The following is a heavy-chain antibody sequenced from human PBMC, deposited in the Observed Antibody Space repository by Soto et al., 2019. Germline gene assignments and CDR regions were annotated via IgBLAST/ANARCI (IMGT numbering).Heavy chain of an antibody. CDR3: ASWDDPTGDAFDI. CDR1: GGSISSSSYY. CDR2: IYYSGST. D-gene: IGHD1-26*01. Sequence: SETLSLTCTVSGGSISSSSYYWGWIRQPPGKGLEWIGSIYYSGSTYYNPSLKSRVTISVDTSKNQFSLKLSSVTAADTAVYYCASWDDPTGDAFDIWGQGTMVTVSS. V-gene: IGHV4-39*01. J-gene: IGHJ3*02.